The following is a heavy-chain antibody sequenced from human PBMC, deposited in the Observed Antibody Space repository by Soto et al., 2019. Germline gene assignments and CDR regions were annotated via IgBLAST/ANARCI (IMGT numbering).Heavy chain of an antibody. V-gene: IGHV4-30-4*01. Sequence: SETLSLTCSVSGGSISSDDHYWTCMRQPPGTGLEWIGSFYCNATTNYNLSLKSRITVSIDTSKNQFSLNLTSVTAADTALSYCARQRRGGYWFAPWGQGTLVTVSS. CDR3: ARQRRGGYWFAP. J-gene: IGHJ5*02. CDR2: FYCNATT. CDR1: GGSISSDDHY.